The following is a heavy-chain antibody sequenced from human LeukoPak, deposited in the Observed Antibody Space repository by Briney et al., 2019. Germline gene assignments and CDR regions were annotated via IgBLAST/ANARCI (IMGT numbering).Heavy chain of an antibody. J-gene: IGHJ4*02. D-gene: IGHD2-2*01. Sequence: PGGSLRLSCAASGFTFSSYAMSWVRQAPGKGLEWVSAISGSGGSTYYADSVKGRFTISRHNSKNTLYLQMNSLRAEDTAVYYCARAGGGYCSSTSCYGDLYYFDYWGQGTLVTVSS. CDR2: ISGSGGST. CDR1: GFTFSSYA. V-gene: IGHV3-23*01. CDR3: ARAGGGYCSSTSCYGDLYYFDY.